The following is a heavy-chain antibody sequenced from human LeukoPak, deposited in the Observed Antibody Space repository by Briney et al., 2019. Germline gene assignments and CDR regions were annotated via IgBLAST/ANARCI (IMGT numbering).Heavy chain of an antibody. CDR1: GGSISRDY. CDR2: IYTSGST. CDR3: ASHVGGSRYNGSFDY. V-gene: IGHV4-4*07. D-gene: IGHD3-22*01. Sequence: SETLSLTSTHPGGSISRDYWCCIRQPAGKGLEWIGRIYTSGSTNYNPSLKSRVTMSVDTSKNQFSLKLSSVTAADTSGYYCASHVGGSRYNGSFDYGGQGTLVTVSS. J-gene: IGHJ4*02.